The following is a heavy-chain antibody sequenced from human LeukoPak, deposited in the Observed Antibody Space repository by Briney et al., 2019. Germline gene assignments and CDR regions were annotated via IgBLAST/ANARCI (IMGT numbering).Heavy chain of an antibody. V-gene: IGHV3-23*01. CDR2: ISGSGGTT. J-gene: IGHJ4*02. Sequence: GGSLILSCAASGFTFSSYAMSWVRQAPGKGLEWVSAISGSGGTTHYADSVKDRFIISRDNSENTLYLQMSSLRAEDTAVYFCAKTLYSTSSGGSDYWGQGTLVTVAS. CDR3: AKTLYSTSSGGSDY. CDR1: GFTFSSYA. D-gene: IGHD6-6*01.